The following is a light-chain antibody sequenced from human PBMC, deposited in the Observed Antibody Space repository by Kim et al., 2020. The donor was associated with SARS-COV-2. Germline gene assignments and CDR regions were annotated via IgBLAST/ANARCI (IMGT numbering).Light chain of an antibody. CDR2: EVS. CDR1: SSDVGAYND. V-gene: IGLV2-8*01. J-gene: IGLJ2*01. Sequence: QSATISCTGTSSDVGAYNDVSWYQQHPGKAPKLMIDEVSKRPSGVPDRFSGSKSGNTASLTVSGLQAEDEADYYCSSYAGTNNYVVFGGGTQLTVL. CDR3: SSYAGTNNYVV.